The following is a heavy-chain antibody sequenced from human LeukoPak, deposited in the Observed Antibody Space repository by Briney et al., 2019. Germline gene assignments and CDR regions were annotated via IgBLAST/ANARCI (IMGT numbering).Heavy chain of an antibody. Sequence: GGSLRLSCAASGFIFSNFHLNWVRQAPGKGLEWVSSISSDNRYIYYADSVKGRFTISRDNAKNSLYLQMNSLRAEDTAVYYCARDLPPYYYDSSGYPGYWGQGTLVTVSS. CDR1: GFIFSNFH. V-gene: IGHV3-21*01. D-gene: IGHD3-22*01. J-gene: IGHJ4*02. CDR3: ARDLPPYYYDSSGYPGY. CDR2: ISSDNRYI.